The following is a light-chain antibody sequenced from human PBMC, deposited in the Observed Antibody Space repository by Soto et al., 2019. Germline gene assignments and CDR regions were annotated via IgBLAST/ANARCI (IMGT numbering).Light chain of an antibody. V-gene: IGLV2-8*01. CDR3: QSYDSTLSARYV. CDR2: EVH. CDR1: SSDVGGYNY. Sequence: QSALTQPPSASGSLGQSVTFSCTGTSSDVGGYNYVSWYQQHPGKAPKLIVYEVHKRPSGVPDRFSASTSGTSASLAITGLQAEDEGDYYCQSYDSTLSARYVFGTGTKLTVL. J-gene: IGLJ1*01.